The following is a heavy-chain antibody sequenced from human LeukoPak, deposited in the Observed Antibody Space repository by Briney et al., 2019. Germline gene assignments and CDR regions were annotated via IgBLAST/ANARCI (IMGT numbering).Heavy chain of an antibody. CDR1: GFSLINHW. Sequence: PGGSLRLSCEASGFSLINHWVHWVRQAPGKGLVWVAHIDPDGSVANYGDSVKGRFTISIDNAKNTLYLQMDSLRAEDTAVYYCARELGRGGSAFLVWGQATIVTVSS. CDR3: ARELGRGGSAFLV. J-gene: IGHJ3*01. CDR2: IDPDGSVA. V-gene: IGHV3-74*01. D-gene: IGHD2-15*01.